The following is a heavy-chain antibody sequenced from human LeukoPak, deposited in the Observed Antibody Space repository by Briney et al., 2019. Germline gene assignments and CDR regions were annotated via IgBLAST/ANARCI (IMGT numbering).Heavy chain of an antibody. CDR1: GFTFSSYW. D-gene: IGHD6-19*01. Sequence: GGSLRLSCAAFGFTFSSYWMHWVRQAPGKGLVWVSRINSDGSSTSYADSVKGRFTTSRDNAKKTLYLQRNSLRAEDTAVYYCARAIAVAGADNDYWGQGTLVTVSS. J-gene: IGHJ4*02. CDR3: ARAIAVAGADNDY. CDR2: INSDGSST. V-gene: IGHV3-74*01.